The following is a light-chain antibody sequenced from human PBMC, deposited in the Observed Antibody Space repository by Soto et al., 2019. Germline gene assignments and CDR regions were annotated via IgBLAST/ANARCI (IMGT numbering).Light chain of an antibody. V-gene: IGKV1-5*03. CDR2: KAS. CDR3: QQYNDYWT. CDR1: QSISSW. Sequence: IQMTQSPSTLSASVGDRVTITCRASQSISSWLAWYQQKPGKAPTLLIYKASSLESGVPSRFSGSGSGTEFTLTISSLQPDDFATYYCQQYNDYWTFGQGTKVEIK. J-gene: IGKJ1*01.